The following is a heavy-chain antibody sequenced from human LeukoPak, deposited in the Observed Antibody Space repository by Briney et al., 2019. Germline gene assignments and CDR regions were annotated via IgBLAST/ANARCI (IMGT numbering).Heavy chain of an antibody. Sequence: GASVQVSCKASGYTFTSYYMHWVRQAPGQGHEWMGLINPSGGSTSYAQKFQGRVTMTRDTSTSTVYMDLSSQISAHTAVYYCARDYHETGGFYLIDDWGQGTLVTLSS. V-gene: IGHV1-46*01. CDR2: INPSGGST. CDR1: GYTFTSYY. J-gene: IGHJ4*02. CDR3: ARDYHETGGFYLIDD. D-gene: IGHD3-22*01.